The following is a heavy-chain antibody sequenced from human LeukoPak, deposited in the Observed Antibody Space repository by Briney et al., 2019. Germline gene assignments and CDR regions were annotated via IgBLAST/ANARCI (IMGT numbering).Heavy chain of an antibody. D-gene: IGHD2-2*01. Sequence: GESLKISCKGSGNSFTSNWIGWVRQMPGKGLEWVGIIYPDDSDTSYSPSFQGQVTISADKSISTAYLQWSSLKASDTAMYYCASRCSTISCPFDYWGQGTLVTVSS. CDR2: IYPDDSDT. CDR1: GNSFTSNW. J-gene: IGHJ4*02. V-gene: IGHV5-51*01. CDR3: ASRCSTISCPFDY.